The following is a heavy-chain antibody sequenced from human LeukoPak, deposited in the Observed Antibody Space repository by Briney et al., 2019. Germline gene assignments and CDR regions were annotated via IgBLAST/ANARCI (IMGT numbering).Heavy chain of an antibody. J-gene: IGHJ3*02. CDR3: ARSFDI. CDR1: GFTFSSYA. V-gene: IGHV3-23*01. Sequence: GGSLRLSCVASGFTFSSYAISWVRQAPGKGLEWVSGISSSAGNTNYADSVKGRFTISRDNAKNSLYLQMNSLRAEDTAVYYCARSFDIWGQGTMVTVSS. CDR2: ISSSAGNT.